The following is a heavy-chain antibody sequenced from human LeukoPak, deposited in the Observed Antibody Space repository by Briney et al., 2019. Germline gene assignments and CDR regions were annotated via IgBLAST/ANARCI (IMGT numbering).Heavy chain of an antibody. Sequence: SETLSLTCTVSGGSIRSYYWSWIRQPPGKGLEWIGYIYYSGSTNYNPSLKSRVTISVDTSKNQFSLKLSSVTAADTAVYYCARATYYDFWSGYWASPANYYGMDVWGQGTTVTVSS. CDR2: IYYSGST. V-gene: IGHV4-59*01. CDR3: ARATYYDFWSGYWASPANYYGMDV. D-gene: IGHD3-3*01. CDR1: GGSIRSYY. J-gene: IGHJ6*02.